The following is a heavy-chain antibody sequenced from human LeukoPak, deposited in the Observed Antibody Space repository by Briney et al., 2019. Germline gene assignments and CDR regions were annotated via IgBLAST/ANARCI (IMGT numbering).Heavy chain of an antibody. V-gene: IGHV4-4*02. D-gene: IGHD4-17*01. Sequence: PSETLSLTCAVSGGSISTNYWWSWVRQPPGKGLEWIGEIHHSGSTNYNPSLKGRVTISVDTSKNQFSLKLSSVTAADTAVYYCARVDGDYEAPFWFDPWGQGTLVTVSS. J-gene: IGHJ5*02. CDR2: IHHSGST. CDR3: ARVDGDYEAPFWFDP. CDR1: GGSISTNYW.